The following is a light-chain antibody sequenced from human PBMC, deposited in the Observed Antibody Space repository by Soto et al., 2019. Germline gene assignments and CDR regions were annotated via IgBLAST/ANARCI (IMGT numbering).Light chain of an antibody. J-gene: IGKJ1*01. CDR2: GAS. V-gene: IGKV3-15*01. CDR3: QQYNNWPPGT. CDR1: QSVSSN. Sequence: EIEMTQSPATLSVSPGERATLSCRASQSVSSNLAWYQQKPGQAPRLLIYGASTRATGIPARFSGSGSGTEFTLTISSLQSEDFATYYCQQYNNWPPGTFGQGTKVDIK.